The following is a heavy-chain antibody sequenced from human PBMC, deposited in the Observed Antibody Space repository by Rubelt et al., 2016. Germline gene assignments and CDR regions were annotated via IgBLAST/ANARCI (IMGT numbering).Heavy chain of an antibody. V-gene: IGHV4-59*12. CDR3: ARVSSIAAAGTRPLDY. Sequence: LEWIGYIYYSGSTNYNPSLKSRVTISVDTSKNQFSLKLSSVTAADTAVYYCARVSSIAAAGTRPLDYWGQGTLVTVSS. D-gene: IGHD6-13*01. J-gene: IGHJ4*02. CDR2: IYYSGST.